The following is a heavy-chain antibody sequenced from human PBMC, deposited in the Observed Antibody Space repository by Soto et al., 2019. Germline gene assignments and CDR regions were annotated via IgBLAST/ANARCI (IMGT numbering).Heavy chain of an antibody. Sequence: QVQLQESGPGLVKPSQTLSLTCTVSGGSISSGDYYWIWIRQPPGKGLEWIGYIYYSGSTYYNPPLKSRVTISVDTSQNQFSLKLSSVTAADTAVYYCASNSYGYIVDDYWGQGTLVTVSS. V-gene: IGHV4-30-4*01. CDR2: IYYSGST. D-gene: IGHD5-18*01. CDR1: GGSISSGDYY. J-gene: IGHJ4*02. CDR3: ASNSYGYIVDDY.